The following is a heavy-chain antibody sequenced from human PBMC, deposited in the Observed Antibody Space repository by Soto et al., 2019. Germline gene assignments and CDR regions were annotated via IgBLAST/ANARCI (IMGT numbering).Heavy chain of an antibody. D-gene: IGHD6-13*01. Sequence: QVQLVQSGAEVKKPGASVKLSCKASGYTFTNYYIHWVRQAPGQGLEWMAIINPNGGSTNYAQKFQGRATLTRDTSTSTVYMELSSLKSEDTAVYYCARGLAAGDYWGQGTLVTVSS. V-gene: IGHV1-46*01. CDR3: ARGLAAGDY. CDR1: GYTFTNYY. CDR2: INPNGGST. J-gene: IGHJ4*02.